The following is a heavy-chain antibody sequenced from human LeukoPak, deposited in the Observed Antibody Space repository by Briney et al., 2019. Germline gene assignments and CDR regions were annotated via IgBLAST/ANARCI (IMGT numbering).Heavy chain of an antibody. Sequence: KTSETLSLTCGVFGGSISSENWWNWVRQPPGKGLEWIGETYHAGHINYNPSLKSRVTISMDKSKNQLYLKVTSVTAADTAVYFCARGNYYDSGGYYDYWGQGTLVTVSS. CDR3: ARGNYYDSGGYYDY. V-gene: IGHV4-4*02. CDR1: GGSISSENW. J-gene: IGHJ4*02. D-gene: IGHD3-22*01. CDR2: TYHAGHI.